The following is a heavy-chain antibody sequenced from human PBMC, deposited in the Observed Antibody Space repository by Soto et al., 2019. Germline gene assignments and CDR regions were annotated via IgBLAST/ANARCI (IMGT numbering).Heavy chain of an antibody. V-gene: IGHV1-46*01. D-gene: IGHD3-9*01. CDR2: INPSGGST. CDR1: GYTFTSYY. J-gene: IGHJ6*02. Sequence: ASVKVSCKASGYTFTSYYMHWVRQAPGQGLEWMGIINPSGGSTSYAQKFQGRVTMTRDTSTITVYMELGSLRSEDTAVYYCAAGRVLRYFDWLPYYYSYGMDVWGQGTTVTVSS. CDR3: AAGRVLRYFDWLPYYYSYGMDV.